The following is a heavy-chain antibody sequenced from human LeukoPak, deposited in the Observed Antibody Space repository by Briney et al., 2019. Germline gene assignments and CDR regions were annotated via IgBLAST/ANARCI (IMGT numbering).Heavy chain of an antibody. V-gene: IGHV4-4*08. CDR3: ARLGVPSAYYFFDY. J-gene: IGHJ4*02. D-gene: IGHD2-2*01. Sequence: PSETLSLTCNISGGSLSFYQWSWIRQSPGKGLEWIGYIDSSGTTKYNPSLESRLSISIDTSRNHFSLKLKSATAADTAVYFCARLGVPSAYYFFDYWGQGILITVSS. CDR1: GGSLSFYQ. CDR2: IDSSGTT.